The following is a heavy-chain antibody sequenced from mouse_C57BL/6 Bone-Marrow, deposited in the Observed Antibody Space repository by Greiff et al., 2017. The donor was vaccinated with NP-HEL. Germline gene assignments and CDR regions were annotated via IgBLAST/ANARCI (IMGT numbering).Heavy chain of an antibody. Sequence: EVQVVESEGGLVQPGSSMKLSCTASGFTFSDYYMAWVRQVPEKGLEWVANINYDGSSTYYLDSLKSRFIISRDNAKNILYLQMSSLKSEDTATYYCARALDYALYYAMDYWGQGTSVTVSS. V-gene: IGHV5-16*01. J-gene: IGHJ4*01. CDR2: INYDGSST. D-gene: IGHD1-1*01. CDR3: ARALDYALYYAMDY. CDR1: GFTFSDYY.